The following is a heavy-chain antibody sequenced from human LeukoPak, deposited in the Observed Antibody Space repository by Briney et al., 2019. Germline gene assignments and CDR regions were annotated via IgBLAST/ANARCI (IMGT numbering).Heavy chain of an antibody. CDR3: AGGNSALPDY. CDR1: GFTFASNS. V-gene: IGHV3-21*01. CDR2: ISDSGIYI. Sequence: GGSLRLSCAASGFTFASNSMNWVRQAPGKGLEWVSSISDSGIYIFYSDSVKGRFTVSRDNAKNSLYLQMNSLRAEDAAVYYCAGGNSALPDYWGQGTLVTVSS. D-gene: IGHD5-18*01. J-gene: IGHJ4*02.